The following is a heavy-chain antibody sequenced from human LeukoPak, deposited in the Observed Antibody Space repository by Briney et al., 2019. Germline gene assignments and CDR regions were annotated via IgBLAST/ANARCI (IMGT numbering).Heavy chain of an antibody. V-gene: IGHV3-53*01. Sequence: GGSLRLSCAASGFIVSSNYMSWVRQAPGKGLEWVSVIYSGGSAYYADSVKGRFTISRDNSKNTLYLQMNSLRAEDTAVYYCARRAGAYTHPYDYWGQGTLVTVSS. CDR2: IYSGGSA. D-gene: IGHD3-16*01. J-gene: IGHJ4*02. CDR1: GFIVSSNY. CDR3: ARRAGAYTHPYDY.